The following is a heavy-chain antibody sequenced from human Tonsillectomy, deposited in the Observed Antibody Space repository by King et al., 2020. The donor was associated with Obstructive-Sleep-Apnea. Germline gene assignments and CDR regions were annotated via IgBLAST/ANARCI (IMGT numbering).Heavy chain of an antibody. D-gene: IGHD2-2*01. Sequence: QLQESGPGLVKPSQTLSLTCTVSGGSISSGGYYWSWIRQPPGKGLECIGDIYYTGGTYYNPSLKSRVTISVDTSKNQFSLKLSSVTAEDTAVYYCAREGPVVPAAPDYWGQGTLVTVSS. V-gene: IGHV4-31*03. CDR2: IYYTGGT. J-gene: IGHJ4*02. CDR3: AREGPVVPAAPDY. CDR1: GGSISSGGYY.